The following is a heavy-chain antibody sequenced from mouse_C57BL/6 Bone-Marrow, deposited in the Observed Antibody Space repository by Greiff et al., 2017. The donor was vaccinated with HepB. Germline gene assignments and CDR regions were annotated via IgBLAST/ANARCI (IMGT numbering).Heavy chain of an antibody. V-gene: IGHV5-12*01. J-gene: IGHJ1*03. CDR2: ISNGGGST. CDR3: ARHGRGTGYWYFDV. CDR1: GFTFSDYY. Sequence: EVQGVESGGGLVQPGGSLKLSCAASGFTFSDYYMYWVRQTPEKRLEWVAYISNGGGSTYYPDTVKGRFTISRDNAKNTLYLQMSRLKSEDTAMYYCARHGRGTGYWYFDVWGTGTTVTVSS. D-gene: IGHD3-3*01.